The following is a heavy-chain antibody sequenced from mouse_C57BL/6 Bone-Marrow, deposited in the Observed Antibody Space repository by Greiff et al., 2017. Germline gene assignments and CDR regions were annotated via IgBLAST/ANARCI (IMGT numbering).Heavy chain of an antibody. CDR2: ISSGGDYI. Sequence: EVKLMESGEGLVKPGGSLKLSCAVSGFTFSSYAMSWVRQTPEKRLEWVAYISSGGDYIYYADTVKGRFTISRDNARNTLYLQMSSLKSEDTAMYYCTREGGGYYVRYFDYWGQGTTLTVSS. J-gene: IGHJ2*01. V-gene: IGHV5-9-1*02. D-gene: IGHD2-3*01. CDR1: GFTFSSYA. CDR3: TREGGGYYVRYFDY.